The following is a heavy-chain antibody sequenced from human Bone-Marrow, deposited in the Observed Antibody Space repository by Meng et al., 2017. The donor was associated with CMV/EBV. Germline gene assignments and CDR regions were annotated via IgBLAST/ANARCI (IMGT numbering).Heavy chain of an antibody. CDR1: GFTFDDYG. CDR2: IIWNCGST. J-gene: IGHJ4*02. Sequence: GESLKISCAASGFTFDDYGMSWVRQVPGKGLEWVSGIIWNCGSTSYADSVKGRFTISRDNAKNSLYLQMHSLRAEDTAFYYCPRDRGSSEYYLDYWGQGTLVTVSS. D-gene: IGHD1-26*01. CDR3: PRDRGSSEYYLDY. V-gene: IGHV3-20*04.